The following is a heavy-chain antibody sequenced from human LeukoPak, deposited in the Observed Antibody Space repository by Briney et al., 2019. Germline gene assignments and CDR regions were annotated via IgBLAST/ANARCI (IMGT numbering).Heavy chain of an antibody. CDR2: IYYSGST. Sequence: PSETLSLTCTVSGGSISSSSYYWGWIRQPPGKGLEWIGSIYYSGSTYYNPSLKSRVTISVDTSKNQFSLKLRSVTAADTAVYYCAREWHHVFDYWGQGNLVTVSS. J-gene: IGHJ4*02. V-gene: IGHV4-39*07. D-gene: IGHD5-12*01. CDR1: GGSISSSSYY. CDR3: AREWHHVFDY.